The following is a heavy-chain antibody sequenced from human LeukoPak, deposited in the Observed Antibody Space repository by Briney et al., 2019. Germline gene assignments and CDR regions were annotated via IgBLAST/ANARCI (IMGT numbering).Heavy chain of an antibody. J-gene: IGHJ4*02. D-gene: IGHD3-22*01. V-gene: IGHV1-18*01. CDR2: ISAYNGNT. Sequence: GASVQVSFKASGYSFTSYGITWVRQAPGQGLEWMGWISAYNGNTNYAQLLQGRVTMTTDTSTSTAYMELRSLRSDDTAVYYCARDCDRSGYYCYWGQGTLVTVSS. CDR1: GYSFTSYG. CDR3: ARDCDRSGYYCY.